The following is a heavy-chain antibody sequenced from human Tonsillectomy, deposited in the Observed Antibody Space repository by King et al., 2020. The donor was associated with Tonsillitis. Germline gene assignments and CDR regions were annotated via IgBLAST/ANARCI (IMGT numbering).Heavy chain of an antibody. J-gene: IGHJ6*02. Sequence: VQLVESGGGLVKPGGSLRLSCAASGFTFSNAWMSWVRQAPGKGLEWVGRIKSKTDGGTTDYAAPVKDRFTISRDDSKNTLYLQMNSLKTEDTAVYFCESTYHFSGMDVWGQGTTVPVSS. CDR1: GFTFSNAW. CDR3: ESTYHFSGMDV. CDR2: IKSKTDGGTT. D-gene: IGHD1-26*01. V-gene: IGHV3-15*01.